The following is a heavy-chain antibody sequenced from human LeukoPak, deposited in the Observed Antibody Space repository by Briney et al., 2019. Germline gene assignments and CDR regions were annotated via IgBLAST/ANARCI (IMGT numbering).Heavy chain of an antibody. J-gene: IGHJ6*03. CDR1: GFTFSTYT. CDR2: ISSSGDYK. CDR3: ARDSDSSGWLDYYMDV. Sequence: GGSLRLSCAASGFTFSTYTLNWVRQAPGKGLEWVSSISSSGDYKYYADSVKGRFAISRNTAKNSLYLQMNSLRAEDTVIYYCARDSDSSGWLDYYMDVWGKGTTVTVSS. V-gene: IGHV3-21*01. D-gene: IGHD6-19*01.